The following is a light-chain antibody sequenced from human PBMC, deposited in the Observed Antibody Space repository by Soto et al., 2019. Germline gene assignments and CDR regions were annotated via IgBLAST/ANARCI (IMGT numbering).Light chain of an antibody. CDR2: GAS. V-gene: IGKV3-11*01. Sequence: IVLTQSPATLSLSPGKRATLSCRASQNISSYLIWYQQKPGQAPRLLMNGASSRATGTPDRISGGGSGTDFTLTISSLQPEDFATYYCQQLHGYPITFGQGTRLEIK. CDR3: QQLHGYPIT. CDR1: QNISSY. J-gene: IGKJ5*01.